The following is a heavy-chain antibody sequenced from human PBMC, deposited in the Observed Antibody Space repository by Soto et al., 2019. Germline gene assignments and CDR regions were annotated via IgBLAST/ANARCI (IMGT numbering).Heavy chain of an antibody. Sequence: GGSLRLSCAASGFTFSSYGMHWVRQAPGKGLEWVAVIWYDGSNKYYADSVKGRFTISRDNAKNSLYLQMNSLRAEDTAVYYCARDPPAEPSYNWFDPWGQGTLVTVSS. CDR3: ARDPPAEPSYNWFDP. D-gene: IGHD6-25*01. V-gene: IGHV3-33*01. CDR2: IWYDGSNK. J-gene: IGHJ5*02. CDR1: GFTFSSYG.